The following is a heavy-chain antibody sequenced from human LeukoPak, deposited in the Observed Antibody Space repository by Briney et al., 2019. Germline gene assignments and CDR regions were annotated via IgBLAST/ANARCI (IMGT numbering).Heavy chain of an antibody. J-gene: IGHJ4*02. V-gene: IGHV4-34*01. CDR1: GGSFSGYY. Sequence: SETLSLTCAVYGGSFSGYYWSWIRQPPGKGLEWIGEINHSGSTYYNPSLKSRVTISVDTSKNQFSLKLSSVTAADTAVYYCARIEYSSSCDYWGQGTLVTVSS. D-gene: IGHD6-6*01. CDR2: INHSGST. CDR3: ARIEYSSSCDY.